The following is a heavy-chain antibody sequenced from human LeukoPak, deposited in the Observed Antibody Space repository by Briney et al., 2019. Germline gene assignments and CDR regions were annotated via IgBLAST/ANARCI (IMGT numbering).Heavy chain of an antibody. CDR1: GFAVSSNY. V-gene: IGHV3-66*01. D-gene: IGHD3-16*01. J-gene: IGHJ4*02. CDR3: ARSRGTFLPHDY. Sequence: GGSLRLSCAVSGFAVSSNYMSWVRQAPGKGLEWVSVIYSGGGTYYADSVKGRFTISRDNSKNTVYLQMNSLRVEDTAVYYCARSRGTFLPHDYWGQGTLVTVSS. CDR2: IYSGGGT.